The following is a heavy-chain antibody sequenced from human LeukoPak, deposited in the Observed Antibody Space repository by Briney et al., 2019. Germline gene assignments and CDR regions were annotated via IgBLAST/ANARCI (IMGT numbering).Heavy chain of an antibody. V-gene: IGHV4-59*12. Sequence: SETLSLTCTVSGGSISSYYWSWIRQPPGKGLEWIGYIYYSGSTNYNPSLKSRVTISVDTSKNQFSLKLSSVTAADTAVYYCARLGRGYSYRFDYWGQGTLVTVSS. D-gene: IGHD5-18*01. J-gene: IGHJ4*02. CDR3: ARLGRGYSYRFDY. CDR2: IYYSGST. CDR1: GGSISSYY.